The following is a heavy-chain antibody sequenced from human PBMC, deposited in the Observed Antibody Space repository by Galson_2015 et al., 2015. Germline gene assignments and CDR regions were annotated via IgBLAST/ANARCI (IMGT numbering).Heavy chain of an antibody. D-gene: IGHD3-22*01. CDR2: INHSGST. Sequence: LSLTCAVYGGSFSGYYWSWIRQPPGKGLEWIGEINHSGSTNYNPSLKSRVTISVDTSKNQFSLKLSSVTAADTAVYYCARAHPTYYYDSSGYYYYWGQGTLVTVSS. CDR3: ARAHPTYYYDSSGYYYY. CDR1: GGSFSGYY. J-gene: IGHJ4*02. V-gene: IGHV4-34*01.